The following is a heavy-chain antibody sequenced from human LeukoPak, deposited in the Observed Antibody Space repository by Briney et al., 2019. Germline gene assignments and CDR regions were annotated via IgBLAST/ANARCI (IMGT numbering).Heavy chain of an antibody. Sequence: KTSETLSLTCTVSGGSISSGSYYWSWIRQPAGKGLEWIGRIYTSGSTNYNPSLKSRVTISVDTSKNQFSLKLSSVTAADTAVYYCARAYSGSWYVWFDPWGQGTLVTVSS. CDR3: ARAYSGSWYVWFDP. D-gene: IGHD6-13*01. J-gene: IGHJ5*02. CDR1: GGSISSGSYY. V-gene: IGHV4-61*02. CDR2: IYTSGST.